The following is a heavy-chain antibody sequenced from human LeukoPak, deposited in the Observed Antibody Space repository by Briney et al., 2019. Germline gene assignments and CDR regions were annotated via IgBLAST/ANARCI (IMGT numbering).Heavy chain of an antibody. J-gene: IGHJ4*02. V-gene: IGHV3-21*01. D-gene: IGHD3-9*01. CDR1: GFTFSSYS. CDR3: ARDGYFDWSDYFDY. Sequence: GGSLRLSCAASGFTFSSYSMNWVRQAPGKGLEWVSSISSSSSYIYYADSVKGRFTISRDNAKNSLYLQMNSLRAEDTAVYYCARDGYFDWSDYFDYWGRGTLVTVSS. CDR2: ISSSSSYI.